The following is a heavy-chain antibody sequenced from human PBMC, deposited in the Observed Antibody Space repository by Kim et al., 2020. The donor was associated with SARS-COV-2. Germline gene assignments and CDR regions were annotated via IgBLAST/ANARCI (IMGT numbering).Heavy chain of an antibody. V-gene: IGHV3-21*01. CDR3: ARGGADGGGNGTADF. Sequence: GGSLRLSCAASGFTFSSYSMNWVRQAPGKGLEWVSSISSSGSYTYYADSVKGRFTISRDNAKNTLYLQMNSLRAEDTAVYYCARGGADGGGNGTADF. CDR1: GFTFSSYS. J-gene: IGHJ2*01. D-gene: IGHD5-12*01. CDR2: ISSSGSYT.